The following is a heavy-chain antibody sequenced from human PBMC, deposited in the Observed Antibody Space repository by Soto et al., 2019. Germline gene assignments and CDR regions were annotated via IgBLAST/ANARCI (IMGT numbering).Heavy chain of an antibody. D-gene: IGHD3-10*01. CDR2: INPSGGST. V-gene: IGHV1-46*01. Sequence: ASVKVSCKASGYTFTNFYMHWVRQAPGQGLEWMGRINPSGGSTSYAQKFQGRVTMTRDTSTSTVYMELSSLRSEDTAVYYCAREGALYGSADAFDIWGQGTMVTVSS. CDR3: AREGALYGSADAFDI. CDR1: GYTFTNFY. J-gene: IGHJ3*02.